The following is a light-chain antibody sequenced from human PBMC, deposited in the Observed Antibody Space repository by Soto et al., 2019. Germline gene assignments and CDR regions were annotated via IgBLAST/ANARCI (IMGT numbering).Light chain of an antibody. Sequence: QSALTQPASVSGSPGQSITISCTGTSSDVGGYNYVSWYQQHPGKAPKLMIYDVSNRPSGVSNRFAGSQSGNTASLPISGLRAEDEDDYYCSSYPSSSTVVFGGGTKVTVL. CDR3: SSYPSSSTVV. CDR1: SSDVGGYNY. V-gene: IGLV2-14*01. J-gene: IGLJ2*01. CDR2: DVS.